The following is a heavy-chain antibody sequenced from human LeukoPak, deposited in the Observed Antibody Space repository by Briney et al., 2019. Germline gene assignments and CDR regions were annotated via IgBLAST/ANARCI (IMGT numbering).Heavy chain of an antibody. Sequence: ASVKVSCKPSGYTFTGYYIHWVRQAPGQGLEWMGWINPDGGGTNFAQKFQGRVTMTRDTSISTVYMELISLTSDDAAVYYCARASRWEQLDYWGQGALVTVSS. CDR1: GYTFTGYY. CDR3: ARASRWEQLDY. CDR2: INPDGGGT. D-gene: IGHD1-26*01. J-gene: IGHJ4*02. V-gene: IGHV1-2*02.